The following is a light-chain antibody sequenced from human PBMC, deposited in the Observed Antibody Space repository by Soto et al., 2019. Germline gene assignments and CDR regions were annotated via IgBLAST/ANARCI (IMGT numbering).Light chain of an antibody. CDR3: QHYNSYSEA. V-gene: IGKV3D-15*01. J-gene: IGKJ1*01. CDR1: QRVSSN. Sequence: EIVLTQSPATLSLSPVERATLSCRASQRVSSNLAWYHQKPGQAPRLLIYGASTRATGIPARFSGSGSGTEFTLTISSLQPDEFVTYYCQHYNSYSEAFGQGTKVDIK. CDR2: GAS.